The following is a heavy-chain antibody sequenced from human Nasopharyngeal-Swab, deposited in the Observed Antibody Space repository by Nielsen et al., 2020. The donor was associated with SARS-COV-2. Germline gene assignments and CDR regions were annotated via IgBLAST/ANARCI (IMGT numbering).Heavy chain of an antibody. CDR2: IKQDGSEK. V-gene: IGHV3-7*01. D-gene: IGHD2-2*01. Sequence: GESLKISCAASGFTFSSYWMSWVRQAPGKGLEWVANIKQDGSEKYYVDSVKGRFTISRDNAKNSLYLQMNSLRAEDTAVYYCARIAPHGYCSSTSCFLDVRGKGTTVTVSS. CDR3: ARIAPHGYCSSTSCFLDV. CDR1: GFTFSSYW. J-gene: IGHJ6*04.